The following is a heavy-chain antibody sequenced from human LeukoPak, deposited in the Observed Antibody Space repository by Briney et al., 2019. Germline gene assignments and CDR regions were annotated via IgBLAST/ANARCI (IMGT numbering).Heavy chain of an antibody. CDR1: GYTFTGYY. D-gene: IGHD3-16*01. Sequence: AASVTVSCKASGYTFTGYYMHWVRQAPGQGLEWMGWINPNSGGTNYAQKFQGRVTMTRDTSISTAYMELSRLRSDDTAVYYCARVGLPLGAHLGYWGQGTLVTVSS. CDR2: INPNSGGT. CDR3: ARVGLPLGAHLGY. J-gene: IGHJ4*02. V-gene: IGHV1-2*02.